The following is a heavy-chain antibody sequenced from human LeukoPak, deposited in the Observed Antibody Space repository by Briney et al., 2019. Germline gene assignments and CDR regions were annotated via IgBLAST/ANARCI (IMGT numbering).Heavy chain of an antibody. CDR1: GYTFTGYY. CDR2: INPNSGGT. D-gene: IGHD5-18*01. J-gene: IGHJ4*02. V-gene: IGHV1-2*02. CDR3: AREIGYGLYYFDN. Sequence: SVKVSCKASGYTFTGYYMHWVRHAPGPGLEWMRGINPNSGGTNYAQKFHGRGTMTRDTSTSTAYMELSRLRSDDTAVYYCAREIGYGLYYFDNWGQGTLVTVSS.